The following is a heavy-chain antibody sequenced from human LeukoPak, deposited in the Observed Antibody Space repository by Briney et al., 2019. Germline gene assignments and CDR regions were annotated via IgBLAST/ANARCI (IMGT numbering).Heavy chain of an antibody. CDR3: AKGQTSPHYYDSSGYSFDY. CDR2: ISWNSGSI. D-gene: IGHD3-22*01. Sequence: PGGSLRLSCAASGFTSDDYAMHWVRQAPGKGLEWVSGISWNSGSIGYADSVKGRFTISRDNAKNSLYLQMNSLRAEDTALYYCAKGQTSPHYYDSSGYSFDYWGQGTLVTVSS. J-gene: IGHJ4*02. V-gene: IGHV3-9*02. CDR1: GFTSDDYA.